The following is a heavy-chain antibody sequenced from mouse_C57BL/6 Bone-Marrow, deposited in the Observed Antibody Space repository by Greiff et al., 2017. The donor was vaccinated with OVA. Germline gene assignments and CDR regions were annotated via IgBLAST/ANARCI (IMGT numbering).Heavy chain of an antibody. CDR1: GYTFTSYG. CDR3: ARAGNYLYYYAMDY. D-gene: IGHD2-1*01. Sequence: QVTLKESGAELARPGASVKLSCKASGYTFTSYGISWVKQRTGQGLEWIGEIYPRSGNTYYNEKFKGKATLTADKSSSTAYMELRSLTSEDSAVYFCARAGNYLYYYAMDYWGQGTSVTVSS. J-gene: IGHJ4*01. CDR2: IYPRSGNT. V-gene: IGHV1-81*01.